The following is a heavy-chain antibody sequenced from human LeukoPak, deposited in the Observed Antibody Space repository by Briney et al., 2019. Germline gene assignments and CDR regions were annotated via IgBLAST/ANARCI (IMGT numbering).Heavy chain of an antibody. CDR1: GFIFSNYG. Sequence: GGSLRLSCAASGFIFSNYGMNWVRQAPGKGLEWVSTITGSDDSTYYADSVKGRFTISRDNSSNTLYLQMNCLRAEDTALYYCAKDLWFDPWGQGTLVTVSS. CDR3: AKDLWFDP. CDR2: ITGSDDST. J-gene: IGHJ5*02. V-gene: IGHV3-23*01.